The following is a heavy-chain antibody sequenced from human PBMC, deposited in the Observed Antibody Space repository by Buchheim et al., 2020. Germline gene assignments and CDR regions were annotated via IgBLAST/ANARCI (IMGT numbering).Heavy chain of an antibody. Sequence: QVQLVESGGGVVQPGRSLRLSCAASGFTFSSYDMHWVRQAPGKGLEWVAVISYDGSNKYYADSVKGRFTISRDNSKNTLYLQMNSLRSEDTAVYYCAKEGVVGYFYDSSVNPDSWGQGTL. CDR1: GFTFSSYD. V-gene: IGHV3-30*18. D-gene: IGHD3-22*01. CDR3: AKEGVVGYFYDSSVNPDS. J-gene: IGHJ5*01. CDR2: ISYDGSNK.